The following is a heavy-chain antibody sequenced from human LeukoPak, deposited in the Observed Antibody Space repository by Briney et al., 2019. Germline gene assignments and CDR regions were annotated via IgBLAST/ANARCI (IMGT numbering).Heavy chain of an antibody. CDR3: ARTTYYYDSSGYFQH. V-gene: IGHV1-18*01. Sequence: ASVKVSCKASGYTFTSYVISWVRQAPGQGLEWIGLISAYNGNTTYAQNLQGRVTMTSDTSTSTAYMELRSLRSDDTAVYYCARTTYYYDSSGYFQHWGQGTLVTVSS. J-gene: IGHJ1*01. D-gene: IGHD3-22*01. CDR1: GYTFTSYV. CDR2: ISAYNGNT.